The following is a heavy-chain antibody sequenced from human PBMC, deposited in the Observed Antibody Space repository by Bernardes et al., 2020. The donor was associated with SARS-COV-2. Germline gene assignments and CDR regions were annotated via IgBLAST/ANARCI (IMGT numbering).Heavy chain of an antibody. V-gene: IGHV3-74*01. Sequence: GGSLRLSCAASGFSVSAYWMHWVRQVPGEGLVWVSRINEDGRIINYADSVKRRFTIYRDIADNTLYLQMNSLRIEDTAIYYCARDFGGNYDYWGQGTLVTVSS. CDR3: ARDFGGNYDY. CDR2: INEDGRII. J-gene: IGHJ4*02. D-gene: IGHD2-15*01. CDR1: GFSVSAYW.